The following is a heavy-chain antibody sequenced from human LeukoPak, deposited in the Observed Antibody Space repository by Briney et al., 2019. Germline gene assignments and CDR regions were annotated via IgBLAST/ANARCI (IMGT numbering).Heavy chain of an antibody. D-gene: IGHD4-17*01. V-gene: IGHV3-23*01. CDR2: ISGSGGTT. J-gene: IGHJ3*02. CDR1: GFTFSSYD. Sequence: SGGSLRLSCAASGFTFSSYDMSWVRQAPGKGLEWVSGISGSGGTTYYADSVKGRFTISRDNSKNTLNMQMNGLRAEDTAVYYCVSSKGYGDYVIAFDIWGQGTMVTVSS. CDR3: VSSKGYGDYVIAFDI.